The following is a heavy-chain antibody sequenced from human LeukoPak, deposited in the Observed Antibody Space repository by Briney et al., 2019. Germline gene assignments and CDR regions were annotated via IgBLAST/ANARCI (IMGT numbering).Heavy chain of an antibody. CDR2: VYYTDKT. CDR3: ARASMRRRDGYNRHYEIDH. V-gene: IGHV4-59*01. CDR1: NDSFSNYY. J-gene: IGHJ1*01. D-gene: IGHD5-24*01. Sequence: SETPSLTCTVSNDSFSNYYWTWIRQSPGKALEWIGYVYYTDKTHYNPSLKSRVFISADTSQNQFSLRLSSVTAADTAVYYCARASMRRRDGYNRHYEIDHWGQGTLVTVSS.